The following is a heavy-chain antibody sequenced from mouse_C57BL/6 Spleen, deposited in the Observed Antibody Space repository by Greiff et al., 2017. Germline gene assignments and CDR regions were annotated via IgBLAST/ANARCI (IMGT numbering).Heavy chain of an antibody. CDR1: GYTFTSYW. V-gene: IGHV1-64*01. Sequence: QVQLQQPGAELVKPGASVKLSCKASGYTFTSYWMHWVKQRPGQGLEWIGMIHPNSGSTNYNEKFKGKATFTADTSSTTAYMQLSSLTTEDSAIYYCARSMPPVAYWGQGTLVTVSA. CDR2: IHPNSGST. J-gene: IGHJ3*01. CDR3: ARSMPPVAY.